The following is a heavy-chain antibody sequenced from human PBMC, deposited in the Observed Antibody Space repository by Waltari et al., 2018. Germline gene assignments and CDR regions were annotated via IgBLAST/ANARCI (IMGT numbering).Heavy chain of an antibody. CDR1: GFTFSSYW. CDR3: ARGGRWGPLYYFDY. Sequence: EVQLVESGGGLVQPGGSLRLSCAASGFTFSSYWMHWVHQAPGKGLVWVSRINSDGSSTSYADSVKGRFTISRDNAKNTLYLQMNSLRAEDTAVYYCARGGRWGPLYYFDYWGQGTLVTVSS. CDR2: INSDGSST. V-gene: IGHV3-74*01. D-gene: IGHD7-27*01. J-gene: IGHJ4*02.